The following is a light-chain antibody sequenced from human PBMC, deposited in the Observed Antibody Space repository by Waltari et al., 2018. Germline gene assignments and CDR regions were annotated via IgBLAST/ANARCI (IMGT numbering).Light chain of an antibody. CDR1: NSHIETYY. J-gene: IGLJ3*02. CDR3: ATWGSSLRNWA. V-gene: IGLV1-51*02. CDR2: DTD. Sequence: QSVLTQPPSVSAAPGQKVTISCPGINSHIETYYVSWYQQFPGTAPKLLIYDTDKRPSGIPDRFSGSKSGTSATLDITGLQTGDEADYYCATWGSSLRNWAFGGGTKLTVL.